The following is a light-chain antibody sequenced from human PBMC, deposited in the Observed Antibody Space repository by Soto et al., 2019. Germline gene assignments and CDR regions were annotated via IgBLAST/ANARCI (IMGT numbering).Light chain of an antibody. CDR1: SSDVGGYNY. V-gene: IGLV2-8*01. CDR2: EVS. CDR3: SSYGGSNNLV. J-gene: IGLJ2*01. Sequence: QSALTQPPSASGSPGQSVTISCTGTSSDVGGYNYVSWYQQHPGKAPKLMIYEVSKRPSGVPDRFSGSKSGNRASLTVSGLQAVDEADYYCSSYGGSNNLVFGGGTKLTVL.